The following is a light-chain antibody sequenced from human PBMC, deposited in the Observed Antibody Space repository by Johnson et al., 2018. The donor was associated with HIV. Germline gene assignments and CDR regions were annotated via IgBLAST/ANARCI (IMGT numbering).Light chain of an antibody. V-gene: IGLV1-51*01. Sequence: QAVLTQPPLVSAAPGQKVTISCSGSSSNIGNNYVSWYQQLPGRAPKLLIYDNNKRPSGIPDRFSGSKSGTSATLGITGLQTGYEADYYCGTWDSSLRVGFFGTGTKVTVL. CDR2: DNN. CDR3: GTWDSSLRVGF. CDR1: SSNIGNNY. J-gene: IGLJ1*01.